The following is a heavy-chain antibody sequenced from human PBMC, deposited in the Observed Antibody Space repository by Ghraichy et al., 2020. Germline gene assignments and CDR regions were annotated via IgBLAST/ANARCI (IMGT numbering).Heavy chain of an antibody. CDR3: AKDRGYSYGYFYYYYGMDV. V-gene: IGHV3-30*18. CDR1: GFTFSSYG. CDR2: ISYDGSNK. D-gene: IGHD5-18*01. Sequence: LRLSCAASGFTFSSYGMHWVRQAPGKGLEWVAVISYDGSNKYYADSVKGRFTISRDNSKNTLYLQMNSLRAEDTAVYYCAKDRGYSYGYFYYYYGMDVWGQGTTVTVSS. J-gene: IGHJ6*02.